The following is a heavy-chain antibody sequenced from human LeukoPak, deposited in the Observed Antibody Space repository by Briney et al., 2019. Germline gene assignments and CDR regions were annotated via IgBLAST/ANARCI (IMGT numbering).Heavy chain of an antibody. CDR3: ARALHFDWPLDY. D-gene: IGHD3-9*01. CDR2: LYYTGTT. Sequence: GGSLRLSCAASGLTVSSSYMTWVRQAPGKGLDWVSVLYYTGTTYYADSVKGRFTISRDDSRNTLYLQMNSLRVEDTAVYFCARALHFDWPLDYWGQGTLVTVSS. V-gene: IGHV3-66*01. CDR1: GLTVSSSY. J-gene: IGHJ4*02.